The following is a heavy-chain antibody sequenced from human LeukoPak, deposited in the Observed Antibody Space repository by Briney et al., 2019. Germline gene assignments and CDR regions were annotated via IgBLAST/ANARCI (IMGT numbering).Heavy chain of an antibody. CDR1: GGSISNKY. D-gene: IGHD3-22*01. V-gene: IGHV4-59*08. J-gene: IGHJ4*02. Sequence: SETLSLTCTVSGGSISNKYWSWIRQPPGKGLEWIGYIYYSGSTNYNPSLKSRVTILVDTSKNQFSLKLSSVTAADTAVYYCARRGSSGYYVGYWGQGTLVTVSS. CDR2: IYYSGST. CDR3: ARRGSSGYYVGY.